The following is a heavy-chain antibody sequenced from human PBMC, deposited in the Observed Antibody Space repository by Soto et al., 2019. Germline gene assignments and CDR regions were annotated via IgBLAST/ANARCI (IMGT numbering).Heavy chain of an antibody. D-gene: IGHD7-27*01. V-gene: IGHV4-59*08. CDR1: GGSISSYY. J-gene: IGHJ4*02. CDR3: AMRWGRTFDY. CDR2: IYYSGST. Sequence: QVQLQESGPGLVKPSETLSLTCTVSGGSISSYYWSWIRQPPGKGLEWIGYIYYSGSTNYNPSLKSRVTISVDTSKNQFSLKLSSVTAEDTAVYYCAMRWGRTFDYWGQGTLVTVSS.